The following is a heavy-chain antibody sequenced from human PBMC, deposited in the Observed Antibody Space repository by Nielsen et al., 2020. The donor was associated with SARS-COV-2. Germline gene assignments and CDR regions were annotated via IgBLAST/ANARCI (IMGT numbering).Heavy chain of an antibody. CDR1: GFTFSSYA. D-gene: IGHD3-3*01. CDR3: VRGRTETTIIGYFQH. V-gene: IGHV3-23*01. CDR2: IGASGAST. J-gene: IGHJ1*01. Sequence: GGSLRLSCAASGFTFSSYAMTWVRQAPGKGLEWVSVIGASGASTYYADAVKGRFTISRDISKNTLYLQMNSLRVEDTALYYCVRGRTETTIIGYFQHWGQGTLVTVSS.